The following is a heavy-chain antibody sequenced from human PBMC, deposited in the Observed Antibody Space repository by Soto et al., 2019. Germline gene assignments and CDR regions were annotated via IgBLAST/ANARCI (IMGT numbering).Heavy chain of an antibody. CDR2: ISGSGGST. Sequence: GGSLRLSCAASGFTFSSYAMSWVRQAPGKGLEWVSAISGSGGSTYYADSVKGRFTISRDNSKNTLYLQMNSLRAEDTAVYYCAKDQGYTSGWSDALRAPAFDYWGQGTLVTVSS. CDR1: GFTFSSYA. D-gene: IGHD6-19*01. V-gene: IGHV3-23*01. CDR3: AKDQGYTSGWSDALRAPAFDY. J-gene: IGHJ4*02.